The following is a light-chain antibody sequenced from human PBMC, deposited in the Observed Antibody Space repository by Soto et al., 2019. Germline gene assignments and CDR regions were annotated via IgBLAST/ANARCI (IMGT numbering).Light chain of an antibody. CDR2: VAS. Sequence: IVVTQSPATPSVSPGERATLSCRASQSVSSNLAWYQQKPGQAPRLLIYVASTRATGVPARFSGSGSGTEFTLTISSLQSEDFAVYFCQQYNNWPPTFGQGTKVDI. V-gene: IGKV3-15*01. CDR1: QSVSSN. J-gene: IGKJ1*01. CDR3: QQYNNWPPT.